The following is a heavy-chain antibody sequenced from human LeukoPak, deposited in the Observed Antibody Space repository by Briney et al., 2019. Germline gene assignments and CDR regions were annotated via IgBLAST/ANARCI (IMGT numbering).Heavy chain of an antibody. J-gene: IGHJ4*02. CDR1: GGTFSSYA. CDR3: ARGYVDTAMVWGTDFDY. CDR2: IIPIFGTA. V-gene: IGHV1-69*05. D-gene: IGHD5-18*01. Sequence: GASVKVSCKASGGTFSSYAISWVRQAPGQGLEWMGGIIPIFGTANYAQKFQGRVTITTDESTSTAYMELRSLRSDDTAVYYCARGYVDTAMVWGTDFDYWGQGTLVTVSS.